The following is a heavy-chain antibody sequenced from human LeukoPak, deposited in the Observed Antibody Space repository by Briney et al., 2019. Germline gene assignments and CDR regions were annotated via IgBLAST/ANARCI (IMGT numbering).Heavy chain of an antibody. D-gene: IGHD4-23*01. CDR1: GFPFSSYW. J-gene: IGHJ4*02. V-gene: IGHV3-74*01. CDR3: ARGRPHGNDY. CDR2: IAGDGSST. Sequence: GGSLRLSCAASGFPFSSYWMNWVRQAPGKGLVWVSRIAGDGSSTTYADSVKGRFSISRDNAKNTLYLQMNSLRVEDTAVYYCARGRPHGNDYWGQGTLVTVSS.